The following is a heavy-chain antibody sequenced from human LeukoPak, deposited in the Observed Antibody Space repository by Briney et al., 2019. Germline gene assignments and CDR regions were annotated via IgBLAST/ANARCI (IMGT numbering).Heavy chain of an antibody. V-gene: IGHV4-4*02. CDR2: IYHSGST. D-gene: IGHD2-2*01. J-gene: IGHJ6*02. Sequence: SETLSLTCAVSGGSISSSNWWSWVRQPPGKGLEWIGEIYHSGSTNYNPSLKSRVTISVDKSKNQFSLKLSSVTAADTAVYYCARLPRLSTCLHSTYYYYYGMDVWGQGTTVTVSS. CDR1: GGSISSSNW. CDR3: ARLPRLSTCLHSTYYYYYGMDV.